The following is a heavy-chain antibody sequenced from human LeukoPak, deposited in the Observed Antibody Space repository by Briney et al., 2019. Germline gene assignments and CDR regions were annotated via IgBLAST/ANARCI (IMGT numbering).Heavy chain of an antibody. CDR1: GGSFSGYY. CDR2: IYYSGST. J-gene: IGHJ4*02. D-gene: IGHD3-22*01. CDR3: ARGPYYDSSGYYPNDY. Sequence: SETLSLTCAVYGGSFSGYYWSWIRQPPGKGLEWIGYIYYSGSTNYNPSLKSRVTISVDTSKNQFSLKLSSVTAADTAVYYCARGPYYDSSGYYPNDYWGQGTLVTVSS. V-gene: IGHV4-59*01.